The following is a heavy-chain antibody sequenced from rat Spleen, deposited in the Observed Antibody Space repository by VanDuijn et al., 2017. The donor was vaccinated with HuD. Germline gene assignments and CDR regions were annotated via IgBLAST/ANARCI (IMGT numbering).Heavy chain of an antibody. V-gene: IGHV5-31*01. CDR2: ISPSGGST. Sequence: EVQLVETGGGLVQPGRSLKLSCVASGFTFNSYWMSWTRQAPTKGLEWVASISPSGGSTHYRDSVKGRFTISRDNAKSTLYLQMNSLRSEDTATYYCARDTNYFDYWGHGVMVTVSS. CDR3: ARDTNYFDY. CDR1: GFTFNSYW. J-gene: IGHJ2*01.